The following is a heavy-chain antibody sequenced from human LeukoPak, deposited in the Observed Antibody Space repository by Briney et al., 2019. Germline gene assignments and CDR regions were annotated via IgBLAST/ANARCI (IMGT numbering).Heavy chain of an antibody. J-gene: IGHJ4*02. CDR1: GYTFTTYS. V-gene: IGHV1-18*01. CDR2: IHYNGDT. D-gene: IGHD3/OR15-3a*01. Sequence: ASVKVSCKASGYTFTTYSISWVRQAPGQGLEWMGWIHYNGDTNYAQKLQDRITMTTDTSTSTAYMELRSLRSDDTAVYYCARQRLDFRFDYWGQGTLVTVSS. CDR3: ARQRLDFRFDY.